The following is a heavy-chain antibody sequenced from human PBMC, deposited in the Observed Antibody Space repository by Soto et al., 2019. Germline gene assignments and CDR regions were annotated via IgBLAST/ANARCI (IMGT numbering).Heavy chain of an antibody. V-gene: IGHV1-69*13. CDR2: IIPIFGTA. CDR3: ARGILPYYGMDV. J-gene: IGHJ6*02. Sequence: ASVKVSCKASGGSFGSYAISWVRQAPGQGLEWMGGIIPIFGTANYAQKFQGRVTITADESTSTAYMELSSLRSEDTAVYYCARGILPYYGMDVWGQGTTVTVSS. D-gene: IGHD1-26*01. CDR1: GGSFGSYA.